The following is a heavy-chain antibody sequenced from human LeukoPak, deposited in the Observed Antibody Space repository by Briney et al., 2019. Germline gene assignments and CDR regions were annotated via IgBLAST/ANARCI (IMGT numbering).Heavy chain of an antibody. Sequence: SETLSLTCAVYGGSFSGYYWSWIRQPPGKGLEGIGEINHSGSTNYNPSLKSRVTISVDTSKNQFSLKLSSVTAADTAVYYCGGFGELLGTPVDYWGQGTLVTVSS. V-gene: IGHV4-34*01. CDR3: GGFGELLGTPVDY. J-gene: IGHJ4*02. CDR1: GGSFSGYY. CDR2: INHSGST. D-gene: IGHD3-10*01.